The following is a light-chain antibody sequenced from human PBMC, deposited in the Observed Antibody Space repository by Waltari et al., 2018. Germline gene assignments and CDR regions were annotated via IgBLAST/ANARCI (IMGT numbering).Light chain of an antibody. CDR1: SSNIGNNY. V-gene: IGLV1-51*02. CDR2: ENT. Sequence: QSVLTQPPSVSAAPGPRVTISCSGASSNIGNNYVSWYRQFPGTAPKPLIYENTERPSGIPGRFSGSKSGTSATLDITGLQAGDEADYYCGTWDSSLSGAVFGGGTHLTVL. CDR3: GTWDSSLSGAV. J-gene: IGLJ7*01.